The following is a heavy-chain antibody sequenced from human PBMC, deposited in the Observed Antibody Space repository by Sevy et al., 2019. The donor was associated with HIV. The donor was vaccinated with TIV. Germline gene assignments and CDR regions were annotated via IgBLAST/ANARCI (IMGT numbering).Heavy chain of an antibody. CDR3: ARPRANYVDNYFFYAMDV. CDR1: GFAFSNYYA. CDR2: ISYDGNDK. V-gene: IGHV3-30-3*01. D-gene: IGHD4-17*01. J-gene: IGHJ6*02. Sequence: GGSLRLSCAASGFAFSNYYAMYWVRQAPGKGLKWVALISYDGNDKYYADSVKGRFTISRDNFKNTLHLQMNSLTAEDTAEYYCARPRANYVDNYFFYAMDVWGQGTTVTVSS.